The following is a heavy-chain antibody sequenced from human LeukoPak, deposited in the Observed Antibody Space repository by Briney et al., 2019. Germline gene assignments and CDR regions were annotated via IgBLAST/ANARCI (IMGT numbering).Heavy chain of an antibody. CDR3: AKVSVGVPKYFEY. CDR2: IYHSGIT. Sequence: SETLSLTCAVSSYSISSGYYWGWIRPPPGKGLEWIGSIYHSGITYYNPSLKRRVTISVDTSKNQFSLKLSAVTAADTAVYYCAKVSVGVPKYFEYWGQGTLVTVSS. CDR1: SYSISSGYY. D-gene: IGHD1-26*01. J-gene: IGHJ4*02. V-gene: IGHV4-38-2*01.